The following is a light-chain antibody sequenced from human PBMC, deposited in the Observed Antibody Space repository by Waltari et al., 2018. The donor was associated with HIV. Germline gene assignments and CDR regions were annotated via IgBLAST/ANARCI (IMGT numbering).Light chain of an antibody. CDR2: SNN. Sequence: QSVLTQPPSASGTPGQRVTISCSGSSSNIGSYYVSWYQQLPGTAPKLLIYSNNQRPSGVPDRFSGSKSGTAASLAISGLRSEDEADYYCAAWTDSLSGVVFGGGTKLSVL. V-gene: IGLV1-47*01. CDR1: SSNIGSYY. CDR3: AAWTDSLSGVV. J-gene: IGLJ2*01.